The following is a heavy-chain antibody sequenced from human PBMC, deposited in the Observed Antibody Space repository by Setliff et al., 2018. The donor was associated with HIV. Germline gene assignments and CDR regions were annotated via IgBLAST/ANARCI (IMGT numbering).Heavy chain of an antibody. Sequence: PSETLSLTCSVSGGSLISGGYYWSWIRQSPGKGLEWIGDISQTRSTNYDPSLKSRVTISLDTSKNQLSLKLTSVSAADTAVYYCARGRLRTVTSLIKKRASYTWLDPWGQGTLVTVSS. CDR2: ISQTRST. D-gene: IGHD3-16*01. CDR3: ARGRLRTVTSLIKKRASYTWLDP. CDR1: GGSLISGGYY. J-gene: IGHJ5*02. V-gene: IGHV4-61*08.